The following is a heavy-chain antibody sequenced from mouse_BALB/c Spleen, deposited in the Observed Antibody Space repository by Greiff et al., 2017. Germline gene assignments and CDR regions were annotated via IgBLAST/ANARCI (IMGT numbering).Heavy chain of an antibody. V-gene: IGHV3-6*02. J-gene: IGHJ3*01. Sequence: DVKLQESGPGLVKPSQSLSLTCSVTGYSITSGYYWNWIRQFPGNKLEWMGYISYDGSNNYNPSLKNRISITRDTSKNQFFLKLNSVTTEDTATYYCARGGTLAYWGQGTLVTVAA. CDR3: ARGGTLAY. CDR2: ISYDGSN. D-gene: IGHD3-3*01. CDR1: GYSITSGYY.